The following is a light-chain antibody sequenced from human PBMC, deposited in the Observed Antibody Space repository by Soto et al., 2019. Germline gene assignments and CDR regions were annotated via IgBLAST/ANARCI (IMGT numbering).Light chain of an antibody. CDR3: HQYGSSRT. CDR1: QSISSSY. Sequence: IVLPQSPGTLSLSPGERATLSCRASQSISSSYLAWYQQKPGQAPRLLVYGASSRATGIPDRFSGSGSGTDFTLTISRLEPEDFAVYYCHQYGSSRTFGQGTKVDIK. V-gene: IGKV3-20*01. J-gene: IGKJ1*01. CDR2: GAS.